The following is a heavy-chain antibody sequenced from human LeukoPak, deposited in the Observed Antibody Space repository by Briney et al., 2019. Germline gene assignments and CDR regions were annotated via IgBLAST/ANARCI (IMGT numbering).Heavy chain of an antibody. Sequence: GGSLRLSCASSGFTFGSYWMHWVREAPGKGLVWVSRINNDGSTTNYADSVKGRFTISRDNAKNTLYLQMNSLRAEDTAVYYCTRGSDDYGDYVQIDIWGQGTMVIVSS. CDR3: TRGSDDYGDYVQIDI. D-gene: IGHD4-17*01. J-gene: IGHJ3*02. CDR1: GFTFGSYW. CDR2: INNDGSTT. V-gene: IGHV3-74*01.